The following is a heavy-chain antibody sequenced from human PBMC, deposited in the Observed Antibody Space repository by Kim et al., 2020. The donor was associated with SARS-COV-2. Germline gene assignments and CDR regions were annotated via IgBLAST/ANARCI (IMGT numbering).Heavy chain of an antibody. CDR2: INAGNGNT. V-gene: IGHV1-3*01. D-gene: IGHD3-16*01. CDR3: ARDMPLFGGHYGMDV. Sequence: ASVKVSCKASGYTFTSYAMHWVRQAPGQRLEWMGWINAGNGNTKYSQKFQGRVTITRDTSASTAYMELSSLRSEDTAVYYCARDMPLFGGHYGMDVWGQGTTVTVSS. CDR1: GYTFTSYA. J-gene: IGHJ6*02.